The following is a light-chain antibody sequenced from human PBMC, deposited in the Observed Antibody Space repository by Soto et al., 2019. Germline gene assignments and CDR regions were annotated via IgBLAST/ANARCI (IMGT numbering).Light chain of an antibody. V-gene: IGKV1-9*01. Sequence: DIQLTQSPSFLSASVGDRVTITCRASQGLSSDLAWYQQKPGKAPKLLIYAASTLQSVVPSRFTGSGSGTEFTLTIRSLHPEDFANYYCQQLNSYPITFGQGTRLEIK. CDR2: AAS. J-gene: IGKJ5*01. CDR3: QQLNSYPIT. CDR1: QGLSSD.